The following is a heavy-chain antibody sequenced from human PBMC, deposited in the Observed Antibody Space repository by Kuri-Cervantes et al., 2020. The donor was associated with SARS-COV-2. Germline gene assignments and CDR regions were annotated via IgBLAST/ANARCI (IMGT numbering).Heavy chain of an antibody. J-gene: IGHJ4*02. Sequence: SETLSLTCTVSGGSISSYYWSWIRQPPGKGLEWIGYIYYSGSTYYNPSLKSRVTISVDTSKNQFSLKLSSVTAADTAVYYCARDLDYGDPFGYWGQGTLVTVSS. CDR1: GGSISSYY. D-gene: IGHD4-17*01. CDR2: IYYSGST. V-gene: IGHV4-59*12. CDR3: ARDLDYGDPFGY.